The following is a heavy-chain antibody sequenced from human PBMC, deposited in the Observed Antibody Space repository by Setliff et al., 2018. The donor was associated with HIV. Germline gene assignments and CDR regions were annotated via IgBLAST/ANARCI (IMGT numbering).Heavy chain of an antibody. CDR2: ISAYNGHT. Sequence: ASVKVSCKASGYSLRDCGVSWVRRAPGQGLEWMGWISAYNGHTDYAEKVQDRVTMTTDTSTTTAYMELRSLRFDDKAVYYCATFKYCGQTIPLLCGHYYHGLDVWGQGTTVTVSS. J-gene: IGHJ6*02. CDR1: GYSLRDCG. V-gene: IGHV1-18*01. D-gene: IGHD2-21*01. CDR3: ATFKYCGQTIPLLCGHYYHGLDV.